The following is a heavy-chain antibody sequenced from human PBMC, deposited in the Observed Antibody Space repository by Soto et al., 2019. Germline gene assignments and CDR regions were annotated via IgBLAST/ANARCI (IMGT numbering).Heavy chain of an antibody. D-gene: IGHD3-22*01. CDR1: GDSVSSNSAA. Sequence: PSQTLSLTCAISGDSVSSNSAAWNWFRQSPSRGLEWLGRTYQRSKWYNDYAMSVKSRITINADTSKNQFSLLLNSVTPDDTAVYYCARHMTMIVVVNFDYWGQGTLVTVSS. J-gene: IGHJ4*02. CDR2: TYQRSKWYN. CDR3: ARHMTMIVVVNFDY. V-gene: IGHV6-1*01.